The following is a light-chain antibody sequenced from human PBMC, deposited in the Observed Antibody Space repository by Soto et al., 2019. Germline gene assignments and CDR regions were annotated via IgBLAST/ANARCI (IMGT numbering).Light chain of an antibody. CDR1: QSVSSY. Sequence: EIVMTQSPATVSVSPVDRVTLSCMASQSVSSYLAWYQQKPGQPPRLLIYDASTRATGFPARFSGSGSGTEFTLTISSLQSEDFAVYYCQQYNNWPLTFGGGTKVDIK. J-gene: IGKJ4*01. CDR2: DAS. CDR3: QQYNNWPLT. V-gene: IGKV3D-15*01.